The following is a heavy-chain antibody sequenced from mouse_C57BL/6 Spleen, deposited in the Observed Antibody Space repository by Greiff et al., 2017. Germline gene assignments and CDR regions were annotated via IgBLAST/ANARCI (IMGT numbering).Heavy chain of an antibody. V-gene: IGHV8-12*01. CDR1: GFSLSTSGMG. CDR2: IYWDDDK. Sequence: QVTLKVSGPGLLQSSQSLSLTCSFSGFSLSTSGMGVSWLSQPSGKGLEWLAHIYWDDDKRYHPSLKSRLTISQDTSRNQVCLKITSVDTANTATYYCARRTPGYYYSMDYWGQGTSVTVSS. CDR3: ARRTPGYYYSMDY. J-gene: IGHJ4*01.